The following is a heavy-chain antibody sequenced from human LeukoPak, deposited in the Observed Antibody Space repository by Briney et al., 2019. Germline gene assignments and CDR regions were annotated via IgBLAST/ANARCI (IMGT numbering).Heavy chain of an antibody. CDR2: ISSSGGNT. CDR3: AAYYDSRGYPRTPINY. CDR1: GFTFNNYA. D-gene: IGHD3-22*01. V-gene: IGHV3-23*01. J-gene: IGHJ4*02. Sequence: PGGSLRLSCAASGFTFNNYAMIWVRQAPGKGLEWLSSISSSGGNTNYAGSVKGRFTISRDNSKNTLYLEMNRLRVEDTATYYCAAYYDSRGYPRTPINYWGQGPLLTVPS.